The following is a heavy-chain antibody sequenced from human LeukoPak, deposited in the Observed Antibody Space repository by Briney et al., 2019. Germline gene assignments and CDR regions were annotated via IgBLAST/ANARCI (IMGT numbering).Heavy chain of an antibody. V-gene: IGHV3-13*01. J-gene: IGHJ6*02. D-gene: IGHD5-18*01. CDR2: VGAAGET. Sequence: GGSLRLSCAASGFIFSSHDMHWVRQASGRGLEWVSVVGAAGETYYAGSVKGRFTISRENAKNSLYLHMSSLRAGDTAVYYCAGSRRGYKPSGFVYFYGMDFWGQGTTVTVSS. CDR1: GFIFSSHD. CDR3: AGSRRGYKPSGFVYFYGMDF.